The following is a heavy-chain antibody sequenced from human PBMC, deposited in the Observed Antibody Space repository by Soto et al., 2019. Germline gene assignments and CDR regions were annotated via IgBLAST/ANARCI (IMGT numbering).Heavy chain of an antibody. V-gene: IGHV3-30*03. CDR3: ARDKNSGYYRTVDY. CDR1: GFTLSGHG. J-gene: IGHJ4*02. Sequence: QVQLVASGGGVVQPGRSLSLSCAASGFTLSGHGLHWVRQAPGKGLEFVAVVTHDATERHYPDPVKGRFTITRDISKNTFYLQMNSLRVEDTAMYYCARDKNSGYYRTVDYWGQGTLVTVSS. CDR2: VTHDATER. D-gene: IGHD3-10*01.